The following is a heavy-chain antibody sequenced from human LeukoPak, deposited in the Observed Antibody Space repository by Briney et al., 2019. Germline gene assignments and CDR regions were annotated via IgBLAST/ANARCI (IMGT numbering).Heavy chain of an antibody. CDR2: IRNDGTTK. CDR1: GFTFRSYG. Sequence: GGSLRPSCAASGFTFRSYGVHWVRQAPGKGLEWATFIRNDGTTKYYADSVKGRFTISRDNSKNTLYLQMNSLRDEDTGVFYCAKVDSSSWGIPDYWGQGTQVTVSS. V-gene: IGHV3-30*02. J-gene: IGHJ4*02. CDR3: AKVDSSSWGIPDY. D-gene: IGHD3-22*01.